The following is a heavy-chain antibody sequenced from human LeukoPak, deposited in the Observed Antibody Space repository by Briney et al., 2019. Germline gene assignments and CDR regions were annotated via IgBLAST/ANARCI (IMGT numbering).Heavy chain of an antibody. V-gene: IGHV4-39*07. CDR2: VYYSGSI. CDR3: ARRDYAAWFDP. CDR1: GASLTSDAYY. D-gene: IGHD4/OR15-4a*01. J-gene: IGHJ5*02. Sequence: SETLSLTCSVSGASLTSDAYYWAWLRQPPGKGLEWIGSVYYSGSIKYNPSLKGRVSISRDMSKNQFFLNLNSVNATDTAVYYCARRDYAAWFDPWGQGTLVTVSS.